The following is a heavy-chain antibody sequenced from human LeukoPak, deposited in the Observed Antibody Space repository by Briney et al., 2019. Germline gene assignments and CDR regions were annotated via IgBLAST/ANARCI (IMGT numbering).Heavy chain of an antibody. D-gene: IGHD4-17*01. V-gene: IGHV3-7*01. J-gene: IGHJ4*02. Sequence: GGSLRLSWAASGFTFNRFWMSLGRQAPGKGLEWVAAIKQDGSEKSYVGSVKGRFTISRDNAENSLYLQMNNLRAEDTAVYYCARASRGETTSLWGQGTLVTVSS. CDR2: IKQDGSEK. CDR3: ARASRGETTSL. CDR1: GFTFNRFW.